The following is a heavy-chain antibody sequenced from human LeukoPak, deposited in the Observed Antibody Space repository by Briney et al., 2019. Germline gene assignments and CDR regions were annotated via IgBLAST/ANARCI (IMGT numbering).Heavy chain of an antibody. CDR2: IGGSGVFT. J-gene: IGHJ4*02. CDR3: AKADRGWGVITKD. D-gene: IGHD3-10*01. V-gene: IGHV3-23*01. Sequence: GGSLRLSCAASGFTFSTYAMSWVRQAPGKGLEWVSAIGGSGVFTYYAEYVRGRFTISRDNSEKTLYLQMNSLRAEDTAVYYCAKADRGWGVITKDWGQGTLVTVSS. CDR1: GFTFSTYA.